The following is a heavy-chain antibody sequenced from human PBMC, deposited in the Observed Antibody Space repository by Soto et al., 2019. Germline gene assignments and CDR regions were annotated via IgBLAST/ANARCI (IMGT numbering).Heavy chain of an antibody. J-gene: IGHJ4*02. CDR2: IRSKANNYAT. V-gene: IGHV3-73*02. CDR3: TYFDAAAGVDY. Sequence: EVQLVESGGGLVQPGGSLKLCCAASGFTFSGSAMHWVRQASGKGREWVGRIRSKANNYATAYAASVKGRLTTSRDDSKNTAYLQMSSLKTEDTAVYYCTYFDAAAGVDYWGQGTLVTVSS. D-gene: IGHD3-9*01. CDR1: GFTFSGSA.